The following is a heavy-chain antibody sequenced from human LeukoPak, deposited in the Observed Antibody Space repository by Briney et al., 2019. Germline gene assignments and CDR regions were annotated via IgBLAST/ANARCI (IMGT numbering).Heavy chain of an antibody. Sequence: GGSLRLSCAASGFTFSSYGMHWVRQAPGKGLEWVAFIRYDGSNKYYADSVKGRFTISRDNSKNTLYLQMNSLRAEDTAVYYCAKTPMVRGVIQGMRYYYYMDVWGKGTTVTISS. CDR3: AKTPMVRGVIQGMRYYYYMDV. CDR1: GFTFSSYG. J-gene: IGHJ6*03. D-gene: IGHD3-10*01. CDR2: IRYDGSNK. V-gene: IGHV3-30*02.